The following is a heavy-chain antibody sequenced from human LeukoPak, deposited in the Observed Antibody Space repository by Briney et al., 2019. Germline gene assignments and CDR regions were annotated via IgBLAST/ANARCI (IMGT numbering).Heavy chain of an antibody. CDR3: ASSSWFWFDP. D-gene: IGHD6-13*01. CDR1: GGTFSSYA. V-gene: IGHV1-69*13. Sequence: SVEVSCKASGGTFSSYAISWVRQAPGQGLEWMGGIIPIFGTANYAQKFQGRVTITADESTSTAYMELSSLRSEDTAVYYCASSSWFWFDPWGQGTLVTVSS. J-gene: IGHJ5*02. CDR2: IIPIFGTA.